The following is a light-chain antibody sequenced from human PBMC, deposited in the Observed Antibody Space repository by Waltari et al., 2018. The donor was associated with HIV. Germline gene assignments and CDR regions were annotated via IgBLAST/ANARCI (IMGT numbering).Light chain of an antibody. J-gene: IGLJ2*01. Sequence: SYALTQPPSVSVSPAQTARIPSYGAALPNNYAYWFQQKSGQAPVLVIHEDNKRLSGISERFSGSSSGTMATLTISGAQVEDEADYYCFSTDSGGNNRGFFGGGTKLTVL. V-gene: IGLV3-10*01. CDR1: ALPNNY. CDR3: FSTDSGGNNRGF. CDR2: EDN.